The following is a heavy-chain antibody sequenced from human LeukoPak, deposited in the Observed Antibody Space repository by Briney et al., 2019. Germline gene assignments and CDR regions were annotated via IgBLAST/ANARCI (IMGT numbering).Heavy chain of an antibody. CDR2: IYTSGST. V-gene: IGHV4-4*07. CDR1: GGSVSSYY. J-gene: IGHJ5*02. Sequence: SETLSLTCTVSGGSVSSYYWSWIRQAAGKGLEWIGRIYTSGSTNYNPSLKSRVTMSVDTSKNQFSLKLSSVTAADTAVYYCARVKHSSSSNGWFDPWGQGTLVTVSS. CDR3: ARVKHSSSSNGWFDP. D-gene: IGHD6-6*01.